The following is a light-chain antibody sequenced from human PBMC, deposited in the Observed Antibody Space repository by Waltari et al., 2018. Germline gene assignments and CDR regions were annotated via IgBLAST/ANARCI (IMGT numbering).Light chain of an antibody. CDR1: NSNIGSNV. CDR2: SNT. Sequence: QSALTQPPSASGTPGPTVTIFCSGGNSNIGSNVVNWYQQVPGTAPKLLIYSNTYRPSGVPDRFSGSKSGTSASLAISGIQSDDEGDYYCATWDDRLTGVVFGGGTQVTVL. V-gene: IGLV1-44*01. J-gene: IGLJ2*01. CDR3: ATWDDRLTGVV.